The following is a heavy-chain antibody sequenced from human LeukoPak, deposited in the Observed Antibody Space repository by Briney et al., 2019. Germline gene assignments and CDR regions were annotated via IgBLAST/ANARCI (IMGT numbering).Heavy chain of an antibody. J-gene: IGHJ5*02. Sequence: KASETLSLTCTVWGDSIRNYDGSWIREPAGKGLEWIGRLDTSGSTNSNPSLKSRVSMSVDTPKNQSSLRLRSVTAADTAVYFCARELPGYEFGYCSGGSCDTLHLFDPWGQGTRVTVSS. CDR2: LDTSGST. V-gene: IGHV4-4*07. D-gene: IGHD2-15*01. CDR1: GDSIRNYD. CDR3: ARELPGYEFGYCSGGSCDTLHLFDP.